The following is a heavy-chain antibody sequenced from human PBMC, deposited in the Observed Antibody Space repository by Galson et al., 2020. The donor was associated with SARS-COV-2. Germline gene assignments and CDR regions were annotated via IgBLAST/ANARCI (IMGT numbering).Heavy chain of an antibody. CDR1: GFGFSYYW. J-gene: IGHJ4*02. CDR3: ARVDCSGGSCYPGNY. Sequence: GGSLRLSCEASGFGFSYYWMSWVRPAPGRGLEWVANIKHDGSEKYYVDSVKGRFTISRDNHKNSLYLQMNNLRVEDTAVYHCARVDCSGGSCYPGNYWGQGTLVTVSS. V-gene: IGHV3-7*03. D-gene: IGHD2-15*01. CDR2: IKHDGSEK.